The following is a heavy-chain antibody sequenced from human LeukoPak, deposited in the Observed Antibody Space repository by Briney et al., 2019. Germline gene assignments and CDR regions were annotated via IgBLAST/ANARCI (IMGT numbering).Heavy chain of an antibody. D-gene: IGHD3-3*02. J-gene: IGHJ3*01. V-gene: IGHV4-34*01. Sequence: SETLSLTCAVYGGSFCGYYWIWIRQPPGKGLEWIGEINHSGSTNYNPSLKSRVTISVDTSKNQFSLKLSSVTAADTAVYYCARHVWHGERAFDLWGQGTMVTVSS. CDR1: GGSFCGYY. CDR2: INHSGST. CDR3: ARHVWHGERAFDL.